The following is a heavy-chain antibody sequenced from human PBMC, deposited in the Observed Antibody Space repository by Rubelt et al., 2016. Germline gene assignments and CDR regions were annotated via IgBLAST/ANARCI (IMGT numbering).Heavy chain of an antibody. CDR3: ARVGKLNEYDILTGYKEDWFDP. D-gene: IGHD3-9*01. Sequence: QVQLVQSGAEVKKPGASVKVSCKASGYTFTSYGISWVRQAPGQGLEWMGWISAYNGNTNYAQKLQGRVTMTTDTSTSTAYMELRSLRSDDTAVYYCARVGKLNEYDILTGYKEDWFDPWGQGTLVTVSS. CDR2: ISAYNGNT. V-gene: IGHV1-18*01. J-gene: IGHJ5*02. CDR1: GYTFTSYG.